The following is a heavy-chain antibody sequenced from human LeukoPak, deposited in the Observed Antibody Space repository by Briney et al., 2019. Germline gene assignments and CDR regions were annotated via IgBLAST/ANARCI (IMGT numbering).Heavy chain of an antibody. Sequence: PGGSLRLSCAASGFTFSSYSMNWVRQAPGKGLEWVSSISSSSSYIYYADSVKGRFTISRDNAKNSLYLQMNSLRAEDTAVYYCARSWFPSGGYFDLWGRGTLVTVSS. V-gene: IGHV3-21*01. D-gene: IGHD2-8*02. CDR1: GFTFSSYS. CDR3: ARSWFPSGGYFDL. CDR2: ISSSSSYI. J-gene: IGHJ2*01.